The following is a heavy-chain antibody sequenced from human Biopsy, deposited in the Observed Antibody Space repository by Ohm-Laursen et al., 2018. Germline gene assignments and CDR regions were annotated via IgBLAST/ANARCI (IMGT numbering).Heavy chain of an antibody. CDR3: ARDYDTSGYYYVS. CDR2: IFYRGST. J-gene: IGHJ5*02. V-gene: IGHV4-39*01. Sequence: SETLSLTCDVSGGSISNNNYYWGWIRQPPGKGLEWIGSIFYRGSTHYKPSLKSRVNISVDTSKNQFSLKLNSVTAADTAVHYCARDYDTSGYYYVSWGQGTLVTVSS. CDR1: GGSISNNNYY. D-gene: IGHD3-22*01.